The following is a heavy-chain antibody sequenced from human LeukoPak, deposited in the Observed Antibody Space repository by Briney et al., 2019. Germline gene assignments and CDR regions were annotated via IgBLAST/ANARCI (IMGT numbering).Heavy chain of an antibody. CDR3: ARGGGATVDY. CDR1: GFTFSSYW. J-gene: IGHJ4*02. CDR2: INSDGGST. V-gene: IGHV3-74*01. Sequence: PGGSLRLSCAASGFTFSSYWMYWVRQAPGKGLVWVSRINSDGGSTTYADSVKGRFTISRDNAKNTLYLQVNNVRAEDTAVYYCARGGGATVDYWGKGTLVTVSS. D-gene: IGHD1-26*01.